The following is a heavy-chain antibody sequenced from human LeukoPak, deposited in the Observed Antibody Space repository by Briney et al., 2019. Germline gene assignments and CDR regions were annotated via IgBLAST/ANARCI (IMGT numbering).Heavy chain of an antibody. D-gene: IGHD3-16*01. Sequence: PSETLSLTCTVSGGSISSYYWSWIRQPPGKGREWVGYIYNSGSTNYNPSLKSRVTFSIDSTKNHFSLKLTSVRAADTAVYYCARLYGGGYYDGDFWGQGSLVTVSS. V-gene: IGHV4-59*08. CDR1: GGSISSYY. CDR2: IYNSGST. CDR3: ARLYGGGYYDGDF. J-gene: IGHJ4*02.